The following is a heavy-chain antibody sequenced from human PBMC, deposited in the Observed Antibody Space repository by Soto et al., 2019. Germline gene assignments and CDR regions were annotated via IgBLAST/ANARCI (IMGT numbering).Heavy chain of an antibody. V-gene: IGHV6-1*01. D-gene: IGHD6-19*01. CDR1: GDSVSSNSAA. Sequence: SETLSLTCAISGDSVSSNSAAWNWIRQSPSRGLEWLGRTFYRSKWYNDYAVSVNSRITINPDTSKNQFSLQLSSVTPEDTAVYYCAKEGEHSSGWANFDYWGQGTLVTVSS. CDR2: TFYRSKWYN. J-gene: IGHJ4*02. CDR3: AKEGEHSSGWANFDY.